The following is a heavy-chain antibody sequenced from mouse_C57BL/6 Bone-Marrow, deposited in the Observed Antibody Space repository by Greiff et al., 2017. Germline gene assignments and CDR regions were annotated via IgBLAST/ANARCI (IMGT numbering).Heavy chain of an antibody. CDR1: GYIFTEYT. D-gene: IGHD2-4*01. J-gene: IGHJ2*01. Sequence: QVQLQQSGAELVKPGASVKLSCKASGYIFTEYTIHWVKQRSVQGLEWIGWFYPGSGSIKYNERFKDKATLTADKSSNTVYMELSRLTSEDSAVYFCARHERYYDYEGYFDYWGQGTTLTVSS. CDR3: ARHERYYDYEGYFDY. V-gene: IGHV1-62-2*01. CDR2: FYPGSGSI.